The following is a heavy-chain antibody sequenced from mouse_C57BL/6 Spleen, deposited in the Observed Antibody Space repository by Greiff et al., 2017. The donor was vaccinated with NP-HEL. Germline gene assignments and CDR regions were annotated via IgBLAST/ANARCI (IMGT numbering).Heavy chain of an antibody. CDR3: ERNWGGDY. D-gene: IGHD4-1*01. CDR2: ISSGSSTI. CDR1: GFTFSDYG. Sequence: EVHLVESGGGLVKPGGSLKLSCAASGFTFSDYGMHWVRQAPEKGLEWVAYISSGSSTIYYADTVKGRFTISRDNAKNTLLLQMTSLRSGDTAMYYCERNWGGDYWGQGTTLTVSS. V-gene: IGHV5-17*01. J-gene: IGHJ2*01.